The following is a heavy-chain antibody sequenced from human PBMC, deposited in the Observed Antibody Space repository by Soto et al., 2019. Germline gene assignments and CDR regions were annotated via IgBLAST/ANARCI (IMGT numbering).Heavy chain of an antibody. CDR3: ARDEGDCRSTSCKALDY. CDR2: IIPIFGTA. V-gene: IGHV1-69*01. J-gene: IGHJ4*02. CDR1: GGTFSSYA. Sequence: QVQLVQSGAEVKKPGSSVKVSCKASGGTFSSYAISWVRQAPGQGLEWMGGIIPIFGTANYAQKFQGRVTITADESTNTAYMELSSLRSEDTAVYYLARDEGDCRSTSCKALDYWGQGTLVTVSS. D-gene: IGHD2-2*01.